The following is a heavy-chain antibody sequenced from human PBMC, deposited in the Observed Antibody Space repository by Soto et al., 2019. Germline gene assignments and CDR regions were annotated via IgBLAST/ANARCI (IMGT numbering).Heavy chain of an antibody. CDR2: VYDSGRT. D-gene: IGHD1-26*01. CDR1: GGSISSYY. Sequence: QVQLQESGPGLVKPSETLSLTCTVSGGSISSYYWSWIRHPPGKGLEWIGYVYDSGRTTYNPSLKSRVIIAVDTSTNQLTLKLNSVTDAETAVYYCAGDIRSGSYRFDYWGQGTLVTVSS. V-gene: IGHV4-59*12. CDR3: AGDIRSGSYRFDY. J-gene: IGHJ4*02.